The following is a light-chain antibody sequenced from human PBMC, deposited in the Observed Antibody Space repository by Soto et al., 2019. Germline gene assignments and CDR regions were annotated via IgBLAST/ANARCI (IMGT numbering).Light chain of an antibody. CDR2: DAS. CDR1: QSVSSY. J-gene: IGKJ4*01. CDR3: QHYNNWLGT. Sequence: EIVLTQSPATLSLSPGERATLSCRASQSVSSYLAWYQQKPGQAPRLLIYDASNRATGIPARFSGGGSGTDFTLTICRLEPEDFAVYYCQHYNNWLGTFGGVTKVDIK. V-gene: IGKV3-11*01.